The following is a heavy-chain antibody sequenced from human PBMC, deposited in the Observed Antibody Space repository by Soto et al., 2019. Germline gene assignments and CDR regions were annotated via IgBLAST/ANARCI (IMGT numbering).Heavy chain of an antibody. Sequence: GGSLRLSCAASGFTFSSYGMHWVRQAPGKGLEWVAVISYDGSNKYYADSVKGRFTISRDSSKNTLYLQMNSLRAEDTAVYYCAKGRGDYYYYYGMDVWGQGTTVTVSS. V-gene: IGHV3-30*18. D-gene: IGHD2-21*02. CDR1: GFTFSSYG. CDR2: ISYDGSNK. J-gene: IGHJ6*02. CDR3: AKGRGDYYYYYGMDV.